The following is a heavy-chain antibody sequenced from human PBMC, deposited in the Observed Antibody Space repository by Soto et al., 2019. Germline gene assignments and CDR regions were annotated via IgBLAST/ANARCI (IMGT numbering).Heavy chain of an antibody. CDR3: ARRSVPAAVDY. V-gene: IGHV3-21*01. CDR1: GFTFSSYS. D-gene: IGHD2-2*01. J-gene: IGHJ4*02. Sequence: LRLSCAASGFTFSSYSMNWVRQAPGKGLEWVSSISSSSSYIYYADSVKGRFTISRDNAKNSLYLQMNSLRAEDTAVYYCARRSVPAAVDYWGQGTLVTVSS. CDR2: ISSSSSYI.